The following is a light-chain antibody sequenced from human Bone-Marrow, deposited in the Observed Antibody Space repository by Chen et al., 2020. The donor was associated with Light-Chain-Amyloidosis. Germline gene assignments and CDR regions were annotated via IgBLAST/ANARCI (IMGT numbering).Light chain of an antibody. J-gene: IGKJ2*01. CDR3: QQSYSTPYT. V-gene: IGKV1-39*01. CDR1: QSISNY. Sequence: DIQMTQSPSSLSASVGDRVTITCRASQSISNYLNWYQQKPGKAPKLLIYAASSLQSGVPSRFSGSGSGTDFTRTISSLQPEDFATYYCQQSYSTPYTFGQGTKLGI. CDR2: AAS.